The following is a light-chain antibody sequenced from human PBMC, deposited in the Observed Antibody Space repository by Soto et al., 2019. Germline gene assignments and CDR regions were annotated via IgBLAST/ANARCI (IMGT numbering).Light chain of an antibody. CDR3: VSYAGSNIWM. V-gene: IGLV2-8*01. CDR2: EVS. CDR1: SSHIGGYDY. Sequence: QSVLTQPPSASGSPGQSGTIPCTGTSSHIGGYDYVSWYQQHPGKTPKFMIYEVSKRPSGVPDRFSGSKSGNTASLTVSGLQAEDEADYYCVSYAGSNIWMFGGGTKLTVL. J-gene: IGLJ3*02.